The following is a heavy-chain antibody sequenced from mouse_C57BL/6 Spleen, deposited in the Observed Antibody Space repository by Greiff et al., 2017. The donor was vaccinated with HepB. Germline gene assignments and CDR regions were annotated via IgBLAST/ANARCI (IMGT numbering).Heavy chain of an antibody. D-gene: IGHD2-4*01. V-gene: IGHV1-50*01. CDR2: IDPSDSYT. J-gene: IGHJ2*01. Sequence: QVQLQQPGAELVKPGASVKLSCKASGYTFTSYWMQWVKQRPGQGLEWIGEIDPSDSYTNYNQKFKGKATLTVDTSSSTAYMQLSSLTSEDSAVYYCASRGAYDSHFDYWGQGTTLTVSS. CDR3: ASRGAYDSHFDY. CDR1: GYTFTSYW.